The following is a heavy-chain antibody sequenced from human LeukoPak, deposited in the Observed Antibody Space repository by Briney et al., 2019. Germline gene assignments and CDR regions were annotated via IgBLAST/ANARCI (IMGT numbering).Heavy chain of an antibody. CDR2: ISGSGGST. CDR1: GFTFSSYG. D-gene: IGHD3-3*01. Sequence: QPGGSLRLSCAASGFTFSSYGMSWVRQAPGKGLEWVSAISGSGGSTYYADSVKGRFTISRDNSKNTLYLQMNSLRAEDTAVYYCARASGRLRFLEWLGTPLYYFDYWGQGTLVTVSS. V-gene: IGHV3-23*01. J-gene: IGHJ4*02. CDR3: ARASGRLRFLEWLGTPLYYFDY.